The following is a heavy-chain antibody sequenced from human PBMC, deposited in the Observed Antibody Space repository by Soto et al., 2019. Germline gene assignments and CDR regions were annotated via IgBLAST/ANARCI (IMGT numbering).Heavy chain of an antibody. CDR3: ARDLSLLWFGQTDDYYYYGMDV. J-gene: IGHJ6*02. D-gene: IGHD3-10*01. Sequence: ASVKVSCKASGYTFTSYYMHWVRQAPGQGLEWMGIINPSGGSTSYAQKFQGRVTMTRDTSTSTVYMELSSLRSEDTAVYYCARDLSLLWFGQTDDYYYYGMDVWGQGTTVTVS. CDR1: GYTFTSYY. V-gene: IGHV1-46*01. CDR2: INPSGGST.